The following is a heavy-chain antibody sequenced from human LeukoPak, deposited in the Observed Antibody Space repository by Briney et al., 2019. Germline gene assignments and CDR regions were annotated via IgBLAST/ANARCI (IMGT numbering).Heavy chain of an antibody. V-gene: IGHV4-4*07. CDR1: GGSISSYY. CDR3: ARDSSYGGYEFPDY. CDR2: IYTSGST. J-gene: IGHJ4*02. D-gene: IGHD5-12*01. Sequence: PSETLSLTCTVSGGSISSYYWGWIRQPAGKGLEWIGRIYTSGSTNYNPSLKSRVTMSVDTSKNQFSLKLSSVTAADTAVYYCARDSSYGGYEFPDYWGQGTLVTVSS.